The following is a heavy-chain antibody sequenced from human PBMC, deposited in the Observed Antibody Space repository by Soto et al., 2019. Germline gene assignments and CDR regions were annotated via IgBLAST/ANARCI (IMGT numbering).Heavy chain of an antibody. V-gene: IGHV1-3*01. CDR3: ARVLLEWYNWFDP. Sequence: ASVKVSCKASGYTFTSYAMHWVRQAPGQRLEWMGWINAGNGNTKYSQKFQGRVTITRDTSASTAYMELSSLRSEDTAVYYCARVLLEWYNWFDPWGQGTLVTVSS. CDR1: GYTFTSYA. J-gene: IGHJ5*02. CDR2: INAGNGNT. D-gene: IGHD3-3*01.